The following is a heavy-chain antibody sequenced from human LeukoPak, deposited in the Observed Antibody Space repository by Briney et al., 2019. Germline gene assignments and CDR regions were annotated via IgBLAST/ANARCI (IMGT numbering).Heavy chain of an antibody. V-gene: IGHV4-4*07. D-gene: IGHD6-13*01. Sequence: SETLSLTCTVSGGSISNYYWSWIRQPAGKGLEWIGRIYTSGSTKYNPSLKSRVTMSVDTSKNQFSLKLNSLTAADTAVYYCARSSSSWSYYFDSWGQGTLVTVSS. CDR1: GGSISNYY. CDR2: IYTSGST. J-gene: IGHJ4*02. CDR3: ARSSSSWSYYFDS.